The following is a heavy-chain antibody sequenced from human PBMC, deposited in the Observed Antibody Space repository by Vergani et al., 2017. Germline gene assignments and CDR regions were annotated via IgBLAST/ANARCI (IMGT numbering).Heavy chain of an antibody. CDR2: MNPNSGNT. V-gene: IGHV1-8*01. CDR1: GYTFTSYD. D-gene: IGHD2-2*01. CDR3: ARRYCSSTSCTHGGFDY. J-gene: IGHJ4*02. Sequence: QVQLVQSGAEVKKPGASVKVSCKASGYTFTSYDINWVRQATGQGLEWMGWMNPNSGNTGYAQKFQGRVTMTRNTSISTAYMELSSLRSEDTAVYYCARRYCSSTSCTHGGFDYWGQGTLVTVSS.